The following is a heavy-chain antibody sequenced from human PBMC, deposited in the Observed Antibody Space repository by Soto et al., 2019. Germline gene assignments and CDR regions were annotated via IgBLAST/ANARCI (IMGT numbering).Heavy chain of an antibody. D-gene: IGHD4-17*01. V-gene: IGHV4-59*01. CDR1: GGSISSYY. J-gene: IGHJ6*03. CDR3: ARNYGDEWSGYYYYYMDV. CDR2: IYYSGST. Sequence: SETLSLTCTVSGGSISSYYWSWIRQPPGKGLEWIRYIYYSGSTNYNPSLKSRVTISVDTSKNQFSLKLSSVTAADTAVYYCARNYGDEWSGYYYYYMDVWGKGTTVTVSS.